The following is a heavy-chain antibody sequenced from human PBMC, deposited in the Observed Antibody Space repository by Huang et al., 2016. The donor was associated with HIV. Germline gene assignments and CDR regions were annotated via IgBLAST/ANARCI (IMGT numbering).Heavy chain of an antibody. CDR2: IYYRGST. V-gene: IGHV4-39*02. CDR1: GGSIRSDNYY. D-gene: IGHD3-10*01. J-gene: IGHJ4*02. CDR3: ARLPGSITMIRGVITDPY. Sequence: QLQLQESGPGLVKPSETLSLTCTVSGGSIRSDNYYWGWIRQPPGKGLEWIVSIYYRGSTYYNPALKRRVTITVDTSKNHFSLRMRSVTAADTAVYYCARLPGSITMIRGVITDPYWGQGTLVTVSS.